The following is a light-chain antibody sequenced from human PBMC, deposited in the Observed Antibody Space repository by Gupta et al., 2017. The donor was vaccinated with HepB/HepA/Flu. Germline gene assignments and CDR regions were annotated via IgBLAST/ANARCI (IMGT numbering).Light chain of an antibody. V-gene: IGLV2-14*01. CDR1: SRDVGGYNY. CDR2: DVS. J-gene: IGLJ2*01. Sequence: QSALTPPASVSGSPGQSITISCTGTSRDVGGYNYVSWYQQHPGKAPKLMIYDVSNRPSGVSNRFSGSKSGNTASLTISGLQAEDEADYYCSSYTSSSTLDVVFGGGTKLTVL. CDR3: SSYTSSSTLDVV.